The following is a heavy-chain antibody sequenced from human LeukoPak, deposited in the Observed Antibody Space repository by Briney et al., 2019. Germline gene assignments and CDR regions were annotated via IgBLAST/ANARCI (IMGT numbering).Heavy chain of an antibody. V-gene: IGHV1-69*04. J-gene: IGHJ4*02. CDR2: IILILGIA. D-gene: IGHD1-26*01. Sequence: ASVKVSCKASGGTFSSYAISWVRQAPGQGLEWMGRIILILGIANYAQKFQGRVTITADKSTSTAYMELSSLRSEDTAVYYCASEAQYSGSYLDYWGQGTLVTVSS. CDR1: GGTFSSYA. CDR3: ASEAQYSGSYLDY.